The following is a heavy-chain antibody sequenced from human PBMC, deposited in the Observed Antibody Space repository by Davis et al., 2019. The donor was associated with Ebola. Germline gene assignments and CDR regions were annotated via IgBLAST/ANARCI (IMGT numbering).Heavy chain of an antibody. Sequence: PGGSLRLSCAASGFTFSSYSMNWVRQAPGKGLEWVSYISGTSSSTIYYADSVKGRFTISRDNAKNSLYLQMNSLRDEDTAVYYCARGNTAMVIWGQGTLVTVSS. V-gene: IGHV3-48*02. J-gene: IGHJ4*02. CDR1: GFTFSSYS. CDR2: ISGTSSSTI. CDR3: ARGNTAMVI. D-gene: IGHD5-18*01.